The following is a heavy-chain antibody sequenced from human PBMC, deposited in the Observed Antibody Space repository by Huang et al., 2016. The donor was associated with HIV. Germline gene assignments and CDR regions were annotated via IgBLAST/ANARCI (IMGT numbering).Heavy chain of an antibody. CDR3: SPTGDDYFYYYMDV. J-gene: IGHJ6*03. V-gene: IGHV3-49*03. Sequence: VESGGDAVQSGRSLRLSCRGSGFIFNDFAINWFRQSPRKGLEGIGFVGSIAFGGASKSAPSVKDRFSVSRDEAKNVAFLQMENLQVDDTAVYYCSPTGDDYFYYYMDVWGNGTTVIVS. D-gene: IGHD4-17*01. CDR2: VGSIAFGGAS. CDR1: GFIFNDFA.